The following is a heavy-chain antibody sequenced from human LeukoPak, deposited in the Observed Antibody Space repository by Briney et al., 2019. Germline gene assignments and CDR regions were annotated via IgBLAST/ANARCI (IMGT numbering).Heavy chain of an antibody. CDR1: GGSISSGGYF. D-gene: IGHD5-12*01. Sequence: SETLSLTCTVSGGSISSGGYFWSWIRQHPGKGLEWIGYIYYSGNTYYNPSLESRVTISVDTSKKQFSLKLSSVTAADTAVYYCARGGGGYSWYFDLWGRGTLVTVSS. V-gene: IGHV4-31*03. CDR3: ARGGGGYSWYFDL. J-gene: IGHJ2*01. CDR2: IYYSGNT.